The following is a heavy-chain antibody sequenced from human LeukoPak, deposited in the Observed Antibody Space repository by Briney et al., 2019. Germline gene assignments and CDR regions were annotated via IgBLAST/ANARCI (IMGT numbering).Heavy chain of an antibody. J-gene: IGHJ4*02. Sequence: GGSLRLSCVASGFTFSNYVLNWVRQAPGEGLEFLAGIRGDSLDIEYGDSAKGRFTISRDNSKNTLYLQVSSLRVEDTAVYYCAKKVAGRYPFDDWGQGTLVTVSS. CDR1: GFTFSNYV. V-gene: IGHV3-23*01. CDR3: AKKVAGRYPFDD. CDR2: IRGDSLDI. D-gene: IGHD1-26*01.